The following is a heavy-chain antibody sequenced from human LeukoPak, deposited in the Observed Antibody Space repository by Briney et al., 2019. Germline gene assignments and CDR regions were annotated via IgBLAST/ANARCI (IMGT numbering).Heavy chain of an antibody. CDR3: ARKGSGWSSDY. CDR2: ITSSSTI. CDR1: GFTFSSYS. D-gene: IGHD6-19*01. J-gene: IGHJ4*02. V-gene: IGHV3-48*02. Sequence: GGSLRLSCAASGFTFSSYSMNWVRQAPGKGLEWVSYITSSSTIYYADSVKGRFTISRDNAKNSLYLQMNSLRDEDTAVYYCARKGSGWSSDYWGQGTLVTVSS.